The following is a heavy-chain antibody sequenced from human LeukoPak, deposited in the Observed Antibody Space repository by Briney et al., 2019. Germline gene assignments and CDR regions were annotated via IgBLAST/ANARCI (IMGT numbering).Heavy chain of an antibody. CDR3: ARHSARLSYGDPDHFDY. D-gene: IGHD4-17*01. Sequence: GESLKISCKGSGYSFTSYWIGWVRQMPGKGLEWMGTIYPGDSDTRYSPSFQGQVTISADKSISTAYLQWSSLKASDTAMYYCARHSARLSYGDPDHFDYWGQGTLVTVSS. V-gene: IGHV5-51*01. CDR1: GYSFTSYW. J-gene: IGHJ4*02. CDR2: IYPGDSDT.